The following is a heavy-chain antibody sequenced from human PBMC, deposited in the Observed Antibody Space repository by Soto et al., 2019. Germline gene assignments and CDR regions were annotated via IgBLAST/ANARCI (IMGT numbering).Heavy chain of an antibody. J-gene: IGHJ4*02. CDR3: ASLLFCSGDSCCQYYFDY. CDR2: IYYSGST. V-gene: IGHV4-39*01. Sequence: SETLSLTCTVSCGSISSSSYYWGWIRQPPGKGLEWIGSIYYSGSTYYNPSLMSRVTTSVDTSKNQFSLKLSSVTAADTAVYYCASLLFCSGDSCCQYYFDYWGQGTLVTVSS. D-gene: IGHD2-21*01. CDR1: CGSISSSSYY.